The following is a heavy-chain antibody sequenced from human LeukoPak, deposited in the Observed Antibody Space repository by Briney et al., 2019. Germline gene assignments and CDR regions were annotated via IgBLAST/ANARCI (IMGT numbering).Heavy chain of an antibody. CDR2: IKQDGSEK. J-gene: IGHJ4*02. D-gene: IGHD1-26*01. Sequence: GGSPRLSCAASGFTFSSYWMSWVRQAPGKGLEWVANIKQDGSEKYYVDSVKGRFTISRDNAKNSLYLQMNSLRAEDTAVYYCARQSPRLVGATPLTWWGQGTLVTVSS. CDR1: GFTFSSYW. CDR3: ARQSPRLVGATPLTW. V-gene: IGHV3-7*01.